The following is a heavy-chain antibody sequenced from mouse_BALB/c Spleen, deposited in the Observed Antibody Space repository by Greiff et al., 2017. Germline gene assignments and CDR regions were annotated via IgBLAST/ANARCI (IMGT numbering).Heavy chain of an antibody. V-gene: IGHV5-6-3*01. CDR1: GFTFSSYG. CDR2: INSNGGST. J-gene: IGHJ4*01. Sequence: EVKVVESGGGLVQPGGSLKLSCAASGFTFSSYGMSWVRQTPDKRLELVATINSNGGSTYYPDSVKGRFTISRDNAKNTLYLQMSSLKSEDTAMYYCARGGNYDAMDYWGQGTSVTVSS. CDR3: ARGGNYDAMDY. D-gene: IGHD2-1*01.